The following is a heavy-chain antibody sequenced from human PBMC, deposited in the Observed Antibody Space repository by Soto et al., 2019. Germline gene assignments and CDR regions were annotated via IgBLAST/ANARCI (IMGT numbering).Heavy chain of an antibody. CDR3: AKDSASSWGSGIDV. CDR2: ISYDGSNK. J-gene: IGHJ6*02. CDR1: GFTFSSYG. V-gene: IGHV3-30*18. D-gene: IGHD6-13*01. Sequence: QVQLVESGGGVVQPGRSLRLSCAASGFTFSSYGMHWVRQAPGKGLEWVAVISYDGSNKYYADSVKGRFTISRDNSRNTLYLQRNSLRAEDTAVYYGAKDSASSWGSGIDVWGQGTTVTVSS.